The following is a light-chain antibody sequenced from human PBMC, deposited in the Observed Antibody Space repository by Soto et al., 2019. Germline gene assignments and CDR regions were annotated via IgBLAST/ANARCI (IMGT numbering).Light chain of an antibody. J-gene: IGKJ4*01. CDR3: QQYHKNPLT. CDR2: WAS. V-gene: IGKV4-1*01. CDR1: ERVFYSANSKNY. Sequence: DIVMTQSPDSLAESLGDRATISCKSSERVFYSANSKNYLSWYQQKAGQPPKLLIYWASTRESGVPDRFSGSGSRTDFTLTISSFQAEDVAVYYCQQYHKNPLTFGGGTKLELK.